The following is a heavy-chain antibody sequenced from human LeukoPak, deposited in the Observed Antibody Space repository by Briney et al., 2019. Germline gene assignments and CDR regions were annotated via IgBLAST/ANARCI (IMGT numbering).Heavy chain of an antibody. J-gene: IGHJ5*02. CDR2: INSDGTST. V-gene: IGHV3-74*01. D-gene: IGHD3-10*01. CDR1: GFTLSSYW. Sequence: GGSLRLSCAASGFTLSSYWMHWVRQAPGKGLVWVSRINSDGTSTSYADSVKGRFTISRDNAKNTLYLQMNSLRAEDTAVYYCAREAGSYYKGNWFDPWGQGTLVTVSS. CDR3: AREAGSYYKGNWFDP.